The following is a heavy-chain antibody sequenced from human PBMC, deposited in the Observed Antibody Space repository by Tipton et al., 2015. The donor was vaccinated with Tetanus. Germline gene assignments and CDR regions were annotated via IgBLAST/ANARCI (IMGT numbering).Heavy chain of an antibody. CDR2: INSDGSST. D-gene: IGHD3-16*02. CDR1: EFSFSSYW. V-gene: IGHV3-74*01. Sequence: GSLRLSCAASEFSFSSYWMHWVRQDPGRGLVWVSRINSDGSSTDYADSVTGRFTISRDNSKNTLYLQMNSLRAEDPALYYCARDVEAGCYIRGMAVDYDGMDAWRQGATVIVSS. J-gene: IGHJ6*02. CDR3: ARDVEAGCYIRGMAVDYDGMDA.